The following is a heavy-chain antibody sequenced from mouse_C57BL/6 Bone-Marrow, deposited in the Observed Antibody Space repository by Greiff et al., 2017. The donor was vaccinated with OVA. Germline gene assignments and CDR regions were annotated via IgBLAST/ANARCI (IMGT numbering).Heavy chain of an antibody. CDR2: ISDGGSYT. D-gene: IGHD3-3*01. V-gene: IGHV5-4*01. J-gene: IGHJ3*01. CDR1: GFTFSSYA. Sequence: DVQLVESGGGLVKPGGSLKLSCAASGFTFSSYAMSWVRQTPEKRLEWVATISDGGSYTYFPDNVKGRFTISRDNAKNNLYLQMSHLKSEDTAMYYCARDRDLFAYWGQGTLVTVSA. CDR3: ARDRDLFAY.